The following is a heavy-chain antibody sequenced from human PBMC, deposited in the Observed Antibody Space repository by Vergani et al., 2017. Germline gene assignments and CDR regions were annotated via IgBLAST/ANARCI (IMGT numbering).Heavy chain of an antibody. CDR2: ITGSGGST. Sequence: EVQLLESGGGLVQPGGSLRLSCAASGFTFSSSVMSWVRQAPGKGLEWVSAITGSGGSTYYAVSVRGRFTISRDNSKNTLYLQMNSVRDEDTAVYYCAKGITMVRGLINYYYYGLDVWGQGTTVTVSS. D-gene: IGHD3-10*01. CDR3: AKGITMVRGLINYYYYGLDV. V-gene: IGHV3-23*01. CDR1: GFTFSSSV. J-gene: IGHJ6*02.